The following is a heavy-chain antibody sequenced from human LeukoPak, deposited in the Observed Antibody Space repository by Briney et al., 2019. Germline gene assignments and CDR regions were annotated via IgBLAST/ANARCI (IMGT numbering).Heavy chain of an antibody. CDR1: AGSISSRPYY. J-gene: IGHJ4*02. CDR3: ARDDASDGSGRHFDY. D-gene: IGHD3-10*01. CDR2: IHTNGST. Sequence: SETLSLTCTVSAGSISSRPYYWSWIRQPAGKGLEWIGRIHTNGSTNYNPSLKSRVTISLATSENQFSLKLSSVTAADTAVYYCARDDASDGSGRHFDYWGQGTLVTVSS. V-gene: IGHV4-61*02.